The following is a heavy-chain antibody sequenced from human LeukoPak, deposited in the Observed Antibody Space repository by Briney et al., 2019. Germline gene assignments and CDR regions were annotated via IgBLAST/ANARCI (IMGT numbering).Heavy chain of an antibody. Sequence: RGSLRLSCAASGFTFSSYSMNWVRQAPGKGLEWVGRIKRKIDGETTDYAAPVKDRFTISRDDSETTVSLQMNSLKTEDTAVYYCAAGTGKTDFDYWGQGTLVTVSS. CDR3: AAGTGKTDFDY. CDR1: GFTFSSYS. CDR2: IKRKIDGETT. V-gene: IGHV3-15*01. J-gene: IGHJ4*02. D-gene: IGHD1/OR15-1a*01.